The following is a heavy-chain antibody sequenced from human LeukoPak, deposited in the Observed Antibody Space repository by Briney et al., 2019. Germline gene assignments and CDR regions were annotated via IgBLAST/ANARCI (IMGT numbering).Heavy chain of an antibody. CDR3: AKYCPKVEPPDYMDV. D-gene: IGHD1-26*01. Sequence: GGSLRLSCAASGFTFSSYEMNWVRQAPGKGLEWVSAISGSGGRTYYADSVKGRFTISRDNSKNTLYLQMNSLRVEDTAVYYCAKYCPKVEPPDYMDVWGKGTTVTVS. CDR1: GFTFSSYE. V-gene: IGHV3-23*01. J-gene: IGHJ6*03. CDR2: ISGSGGRT.